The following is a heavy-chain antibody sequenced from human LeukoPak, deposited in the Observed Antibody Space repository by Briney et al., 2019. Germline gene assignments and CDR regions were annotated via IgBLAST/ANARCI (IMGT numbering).Heavy chain of an antibody. CDR3: ARGLGGDYYFDY. V-gene: IGHV3-21*01. J-gene: IGHJ4*02. CDR1: GFTFSSYN. CDR2: ISSSSSYI. D-gene: IGHD2-21*02. Sequence: GRSLRLSCAASGFTFSSYNMNWVRQAPGTGLEWVSSISSSSSYIYYADSVKARFTISRDNAKNSLYLQMNSLRAEDTAVYYCARGLGGDYYFDYWGQGTLVTVSS.